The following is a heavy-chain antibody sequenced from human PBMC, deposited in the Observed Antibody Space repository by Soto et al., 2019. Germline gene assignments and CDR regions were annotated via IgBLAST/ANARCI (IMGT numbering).Heavy chain of an antibody. CDR2: IYHSGST. D-gene: IGHD3-22*01. Sequence: SETLSLTCAVSGGSISSSNWWSWVRQPPGKGLEWIGEIYHSGSTNYNPSLKSRVTVSVDKSKNQFSLKLSSVTAADTAVYYCARAKYYYDSSGYHYYYGMDVWGQGTTVTVSS. V-gene: IGHV4-4*02. CDR1: GGSISSSNW. J-gene: IGHJ6*02. CDR3: ARAKYYYDSSGYHYYYGMDV.